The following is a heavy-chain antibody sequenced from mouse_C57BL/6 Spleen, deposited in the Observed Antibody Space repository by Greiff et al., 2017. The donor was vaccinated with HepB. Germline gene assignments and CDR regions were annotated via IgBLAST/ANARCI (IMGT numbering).Heavy chain of an antibody. D-gene: IGHD1-1*01. J-gene: IGHJ1*03. CDR1: GYTFTGYW. CDR3: ARNGIYYYGSRGAGYFDV. V-gene: IGHV1-9*01. Sequence: VQLQQSGAELMKPGASVKLSCKATGYTFTGYWIEWVKQRPGHGLEWIGEILPGSGSTNYNEKFKGKATFTADTSSNTAYMQLSSLTTEDSAIYYCARNGIYYYGSRGAGYFDVWGTGTTVTVSS. CDR2: ILPGSGST.